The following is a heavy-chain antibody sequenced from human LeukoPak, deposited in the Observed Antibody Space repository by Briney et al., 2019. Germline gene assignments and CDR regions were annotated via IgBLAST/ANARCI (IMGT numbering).Heavy chain of an antibody. J-gene: IGHJ6*03. V-gene: IGHV1-8*01. CDR2: MNPNSGNT. Sequence: GASVKVSCKASEYTFTNYDINWVRQATGQGLEWMGWMNPNSGNTGYAQKFHGRVTMTRNTSIGTAYMELSSVRSEDTAVYYCARARTGTTLFSYYYMDVWGKGATVTVSS. D-gene: IGHD1-7*01. CDR3: ARARTGTTLFSYYYMDV. CDR1: EYTFTNYD.